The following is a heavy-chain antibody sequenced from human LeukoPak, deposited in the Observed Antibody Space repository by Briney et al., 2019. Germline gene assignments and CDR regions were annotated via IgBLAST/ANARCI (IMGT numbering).Heavy chain of an antibody. Sequence: GGSLRLSCAASGFTFSSHAMHWVRQAPGKGLEYVSAISSNGGSTYYANSVKGRFTISRDNSKNTLYLQMGSLRAEDMAVYYCAREADYGGNFVGFDYWGQGTLVTVSS. CDR1: GFTFSSHA. CDR2: ISSNGGST. D-gene: IGHD4-23*01. V-gene: IGHV3-64*01. J-gene: IGHJ4*02. CDR3: AREADYGGNFVGFDY.